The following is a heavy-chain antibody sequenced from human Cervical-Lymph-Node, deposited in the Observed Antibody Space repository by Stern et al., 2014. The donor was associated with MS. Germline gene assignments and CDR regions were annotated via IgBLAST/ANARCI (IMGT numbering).Heavy chain of an antibody. Sequence: VQLVQSGAEVKKPGESLKISCKGSGYSFTSYWIGWVRQMPGKGRGWLGINYPGDSDTRYRPSFQGQVTISADKSISTAYLQWSSLKASDTAMYYCARHCVFRPGCIDYWGQGTLVTVSS. CDR1: GYSFTSYW. CDR3: ARHCVFRPGCIDY. J-gene: IGHJ4*02. V-gene: IGHV5-51*01. CDR2: NYPGDSDT. D-gene: IGHD2-21*01.